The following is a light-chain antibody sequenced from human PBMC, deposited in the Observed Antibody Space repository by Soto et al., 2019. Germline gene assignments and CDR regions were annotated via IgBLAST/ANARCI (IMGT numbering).Light chain of an antibody. J-gene: IGKJ1*01. Sequence: EVVMTQSPATLSVSPGERATLSCRASQSVNANLAWYQQKPGQAPRLLIHGASNRATGIPARFSGSGFGTEFILTISSVQSEDFAVYYCQQYNTWLWTFGQGIKVEI. V-gene: IGKV3-15*01. CDR1: QSVNAN. CDR2: GAS. CDR3: QQYNTWLWT.